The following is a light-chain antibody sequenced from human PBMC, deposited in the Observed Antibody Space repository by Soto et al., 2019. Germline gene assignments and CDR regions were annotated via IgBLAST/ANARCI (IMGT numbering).Light chain of an antibody. CDR3: QQRGNRYT. J-gene: IGKJ2*01. Sequence: DIVLTQSPATLSLSPGERATLSCRASQSISSYLAWYQQKPGQAPRLLIYDASNRATGIPARFSGSGSGTDFTLTISSLEPEDFPVYYCQQRGNRYTFGQGTKPEIK. V-gene: IGKV3-11*01. CDR1: QSISSY. CDR2: DAS.